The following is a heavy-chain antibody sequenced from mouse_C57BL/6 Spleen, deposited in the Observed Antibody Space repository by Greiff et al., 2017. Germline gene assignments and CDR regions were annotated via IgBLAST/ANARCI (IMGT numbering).Heavy chain of an antibody. CDR3: ARDWDRAWFAY. D-gene: IGHD4-1*01. Sequence: EVQLQESGPELVKPGASVKISCKASGYSFTGYYMNWVKQSPEKSLEWIGEINPSTGGTTYNQKFKAKATLTVDKSSSTAYMQLKSLTSEDSAVYYCARDWDRAWFAYWGQGTLVTVSA. V-gene: IGHV1-42*01. J-gene: IGHJ3*01. CDR2: INPSTGGT. CDR1: GYSFTGYY.